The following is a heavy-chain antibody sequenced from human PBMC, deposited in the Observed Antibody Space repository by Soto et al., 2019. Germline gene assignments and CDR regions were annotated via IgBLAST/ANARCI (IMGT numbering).Heavy chain of an antibody. CDR2: IYYSGST. V-gene: IGHV4-39*01. D-gene: IGHD3-10*01. CDR3: ARLERDYGSGISWFDP. J-gene: IGHJ5*02. Sequence: PSETLSLTCTVSGGSISSSSYYWGWIRQPPGKGLEWIGSIYYSGSTYYNPSLKSRVTISVDTSKNQFSLKLSSVTAADTAVYYCARLERDYGSGISWFDPWGQATLVTVSS. CDR1: GGSISSSSYY.